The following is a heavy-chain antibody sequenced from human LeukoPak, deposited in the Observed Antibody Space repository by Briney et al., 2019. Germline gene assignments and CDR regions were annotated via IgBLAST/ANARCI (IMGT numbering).Heavy chain of an antibody. CDR2: IYYSGST. D-gene: IGHD1-26*01. V-gene: IGHV4-39*01. Sequence: SETLSLTCSVSGGSISSSNYYWGWIRQPPGKGLEWIGSIYYSGSTYYNPSLKSRVTISVDTSKNQFSLKLSSVTAADTAVYYCARRAVGATFRGAFDIWGQGTMVTVSS. J-gene: IGHJ3*02. CDR1: GGSISSSNYY. CDR3: ARRAVGATFRGAFDI.